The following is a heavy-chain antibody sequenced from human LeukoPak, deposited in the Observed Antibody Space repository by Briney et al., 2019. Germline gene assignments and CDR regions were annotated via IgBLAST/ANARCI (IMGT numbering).Heavy chain of an antibody. CDR2: INHSGST. Sequence: SETLSLTCAVYGGSFSGYYWSWIRQPPGKGLEWIGEINHSGSTNYNPSLKSRVTISVDTSKNQFSLKLSSVTAADTAVYYCARRYCSSTSSRGYYYYYYMDVWGKGTTDTVSS. V-gene: IGHV4-34*01. CDR1: GGSFSGYY. D-gene: IGHD2-2*01. CDR3: ARRYCSSTSSRGYYYYYYMDV. J-gene: IGHJ6*03.